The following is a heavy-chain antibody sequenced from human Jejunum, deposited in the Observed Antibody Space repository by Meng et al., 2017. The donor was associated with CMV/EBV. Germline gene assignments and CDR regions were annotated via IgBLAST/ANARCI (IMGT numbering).Heavy chain of an antibody. CDR1: GDSISSGDSY. CDR3: AREGTNSYYFDY. Sequence: VSGDSISSGDSYWSWIRQPPGKGLEWIGYIYESGSTSYNSSLESRVTISVDTSKNQFSLKVMSVTAADTAVYYCAREGTNSYYFDYWGQGTLVTVSS. D-gene: IGHD1-14*01. CDR2: IYESGST. J-gene: IGHJ4*02. V-gene: IGHV4-30-4*01.